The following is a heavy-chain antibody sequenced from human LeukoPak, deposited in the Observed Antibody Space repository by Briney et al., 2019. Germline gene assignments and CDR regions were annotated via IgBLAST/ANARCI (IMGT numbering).Heavy chain of an antibody. CDR1: GFTFSSYA. D-gene: IGHD4-17*01. CDR2: ISGSGGST. Sequence: GGSLRLSCAASGFTFSSYAMSWVRQAPGKGLEWVSAISGSGGSTYHADSVKGRFTISRDNSKNTLYLQMNSLRAEDTAVYYCAKDYGDSGVYMDVWGKGTTVTVSS. V-gene: IGHV3-23*01. CDR3: AKDYGDSGVYMDV. J-gene: IGHJ6*03.